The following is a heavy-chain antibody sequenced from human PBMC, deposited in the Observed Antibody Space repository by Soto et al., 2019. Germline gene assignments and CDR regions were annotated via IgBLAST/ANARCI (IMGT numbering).Heavy chain of an antibody. J-gene: IGHJ6*02. CDR1: GFTFSSYA. V-gene: IGHV3-30-3*01. CDR2: ISYDGSNK. Sequence: GSLRLSCAASGFTFSSYAMHWVRQAPGKGLEWVAVISYDGSNKYYADSVKGRFTISRDNSKNTLYLQMNSLRAEDTAVYYCARDRGGYCSSTSCQTYGMDVWGQGTTVTVSS. D-gene: IGHD2-2*01. CDR3: ARDRGGYCSSTSCQTYGMDV.